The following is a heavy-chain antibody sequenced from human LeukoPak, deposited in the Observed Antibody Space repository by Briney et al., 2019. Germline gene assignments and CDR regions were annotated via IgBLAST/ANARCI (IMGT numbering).Heavy chain of an antibody. Sequence: GGSLRLSCVASGVTLSNYAMSWARQAPGKGLEWVSYISSSSSTIYYADSVKGRFTISGDYSKNTLNLQMNSLRAEDTAVYYCAKSGRVFDTSGYYWFPNWGQGILVTVSS. J-gene: IGHJ4*02. CDR2: ISSSSSTI. CDR3: AKSGRVFDTSGYYWFPN. CDR1: GVTLSNYA. D-gene: IGHD3-22*01. V-gene: IGHV3-23*01.